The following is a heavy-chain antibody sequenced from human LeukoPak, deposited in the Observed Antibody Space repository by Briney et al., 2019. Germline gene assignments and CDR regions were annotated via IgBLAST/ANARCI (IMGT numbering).Heavy chain of an antibody. D-gene: IGHD5-18*01. CDR3: ARDIGYSYGYYEDY. CDR2: IKQDGSEK. CDR1: GFAFSSYW. V-gene: IGHV3-7*01. Sequence: GALRLSFAASGFAFSSYWMSWVRRAPGKGLEWVDSIKQDGSEKYYLDSVKGRFTISRDNAKNSLYLQMNSLRAEDTAVYHCARDIGYSYGYYEDYWGQGTLVTVSS. J-gene: IGHJ4*02.